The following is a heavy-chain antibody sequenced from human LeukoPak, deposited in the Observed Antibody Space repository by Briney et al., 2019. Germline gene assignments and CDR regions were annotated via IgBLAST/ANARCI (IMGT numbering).Heavy chain of an antibody. CDR3: ARGDYDILTGADAFDI. CDR2: INWNGGST. D-gene: IGHD3-9*01. J-gene: IGHJ3*02. Sequence: GGSLRLSCAASGLTFSSYSMNWVRQAPGKGLEWVSGINWNGGSTGYANSVKGRFTISRDNAKNSLYLQMNSLRAEDTALYYCARGDYDILTGADAFDIWGQGTMVTVSS. CDR1: GLTFSSYS. V-gene: IGHV3-20*04.